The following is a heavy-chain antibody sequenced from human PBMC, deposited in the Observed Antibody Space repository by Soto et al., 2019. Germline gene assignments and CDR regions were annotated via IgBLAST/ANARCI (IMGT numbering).Heavy chain of an antibody. Sequence: QVQLVESGGGVVQPGRSLRLSCTASGFTFSSCIMHWVRQAPGKGLEWVALASFDQTYKSYTDSVKGRFTISRDDSRNTVYLQMNSLRPEDTAIYYCAREMRPSPFDYWGQGTLDTVSS. CDR1: GFTFSSCI. J-gene: IGHJ4*02. V-gene: IGHV3-30-3*01. CDR3: AREMRPSPFDY. CDR2: ASFDQTYK.